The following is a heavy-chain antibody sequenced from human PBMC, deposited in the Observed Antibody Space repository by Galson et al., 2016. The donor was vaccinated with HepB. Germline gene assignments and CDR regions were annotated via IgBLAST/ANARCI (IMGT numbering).Heavy chain of an antibody. Sequence: SETLSLTCTVSGDSASNFAYYWGWIRQPPGGGLEWVGATYYRGTTYYNPSLKSRLTISVDTSKKQFSLKLTSVTAADTAVYYCARVLADYYGSGTYYRSYYGMDVWGQGTTVTVSS. V-gene: IGHV4-39*07. CDR3: ARVLADYYGSGTYYRSYYGMDV. D-gene: IGHD3-10*01. J-gene: IGHJ6*02. CDR1: GDSASNFAYY. CDR2: TYYRGTT.